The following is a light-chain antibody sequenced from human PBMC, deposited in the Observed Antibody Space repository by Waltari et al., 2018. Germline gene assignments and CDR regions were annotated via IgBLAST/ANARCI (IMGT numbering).Light chain of an antibody. CDR3: HQYFSPHWT. Sequence: DILRTQSPDSLAVSLCERSTPNCNSSQIILYHSNKKYYLGWYQQKPGPPPRLLIYWASARESGVPDRFVGSGSGTDFTLTITSLQPEDVAVYYCHQYFSPHWTFGQGTRVEIK. V-gene: IGKV4-1*01. CDR2: WAS. J-gene: IGKJ1*01. CDR1: QIILYHSNKKYY.